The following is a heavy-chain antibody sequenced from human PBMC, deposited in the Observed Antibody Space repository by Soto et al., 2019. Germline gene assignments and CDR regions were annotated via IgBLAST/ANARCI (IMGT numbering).Heavy chain of an antibody. CDR2: IWYDGSSK. Sequence: ESGGGVVQPGRSLRLSCAASGFTFSSYGMHWVRQAPGKGLEWVAVIWYDGSSKYYADSVKGRFTISRDNSKNTLYLQMNSLRAEDTAVYYCARDKSGYLVYWGQGTLVTVSS. CDR1: GFTFSSYG. D-gene: IGHD2-15*01. J-gene: IGHJ4*02. V-gene: IGHV3-33*01. CDR3: ARDKSGYLVY.